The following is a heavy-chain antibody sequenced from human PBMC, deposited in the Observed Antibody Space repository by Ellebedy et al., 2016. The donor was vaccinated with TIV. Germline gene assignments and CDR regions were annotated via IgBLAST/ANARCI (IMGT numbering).Heavy chain of an antibody. CDR2: SNSDGSSA. CDR3: ARSWSGFDI. V-gene: IGHV3-74*01. J-gene: IGHJ3*02. Sequence: PGGSLRLSCVASGFTFSSYWMHWVRQAPGKGLEWVSRSNSDGSSAIYADSVKGRFTISRDNAKNTLYLQMNRLRVEDTAVYYCARSWSGFDIWGQGTMVTVSS. CDR1: GFTFSSYW. D-gene: IGHD3-3*01.